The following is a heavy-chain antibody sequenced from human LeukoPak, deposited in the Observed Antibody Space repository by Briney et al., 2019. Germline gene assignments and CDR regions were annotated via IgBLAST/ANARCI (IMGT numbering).Heavy chain of an antibody. CDR2: ISGSGGST. V-gene: IGHV3-23*01. D-gene: IGHD5-18*01. Sequence: GGSLRLSCAASGFTFGSYAMSWVRQAPGKGLEWVSAISGSGGSTYYADSVKGRFTISRDNSKNTLYLQMNSLKTEDTAVYFCATDGISEETATDYWGQGTLVTVSS. J-gene: IGHJ4*02. CDR3: ATDGISEETATDY. CDR1: GFTFGSYA.